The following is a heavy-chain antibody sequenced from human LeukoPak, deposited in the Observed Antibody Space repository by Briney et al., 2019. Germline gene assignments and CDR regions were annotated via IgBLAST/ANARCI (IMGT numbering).Heavy chain of an antibody. CDR3: AKGARDYYDSSGYYSPLGY. J-gene: IGHJ4*02. Sequence: GGSLRLSCAASGFTFDDYAMHWVRQAPGKGLEGVSGISWNSGSIGYADSVKGRFTISRDNAKNSLYLQMNSLRAEDTALYYCAKGARDYYDSSGYYSPLGYWGQGTLVTVSS. D-gene: IGHD3-22*01. CDR2: ISWNSGSI. V-gene: IGHV3-9*01. CDR1: GFTFDDYA.